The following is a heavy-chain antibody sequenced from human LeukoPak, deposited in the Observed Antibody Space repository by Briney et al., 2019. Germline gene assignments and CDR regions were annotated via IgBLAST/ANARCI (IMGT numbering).Heavy chain of an antibody. V-gene: IGHV4-34*01. CDR3: AGHPHLHSGNWFDP. J-gene: IGHJ5*02. CDR1: GGSFSGYY. CDR2: INHSGST. Sequence: PSETLSLTCAVYGGSFSGYYWSWIRQPPGKGLEWIGEINHSGSTNYNPSLKSRVTISVDTSKNQFSLKLSSVTAADTAVYYCAGHPHLHSGNWFDPWGQGTLVTVSS.